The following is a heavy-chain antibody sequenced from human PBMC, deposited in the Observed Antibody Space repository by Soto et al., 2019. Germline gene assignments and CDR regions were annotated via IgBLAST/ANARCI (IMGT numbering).Heavy chain of an antibody. CDR1: GFTVSSNY. Sequence: GGSLRLSCAASGFTVSSNYMSWVRQAPGKGLEWVSVIYSGGSTYYADSVKGRFTISRDNSKNTLYLQMNSLRAEDTAVYYCAKDYYGSGSYYYVGAFDIWGQGTMVTVSS. J-gene: IGHJ3*02. CDR3: AKDYYGSGSYYYVGAFDI. V-gene: IGHV3-53*01. CDR2: IYSGGST. D-gene: IGHD3-10*01.